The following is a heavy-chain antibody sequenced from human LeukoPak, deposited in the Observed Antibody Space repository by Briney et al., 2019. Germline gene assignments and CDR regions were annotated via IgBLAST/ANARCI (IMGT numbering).Heavy chain of an antibody. Sequence: GGSLRLSCAASGFTLSSYSMNWVRQAPGKGLEWVSSITATSSYIYYADSVRGRFTISRDNAKNSLYLQMNSLRAEDTAVYYCARPAAAIPPYWGQGTLVTVSS. CDR2: ITATSSYI. CDR1: GFTLSSYS. D-gene: IGHD6-13*01. V-gene: IGHV3-21*01. J-gene: IGHJ4*02. CDR3: ARPAAAIPPY.